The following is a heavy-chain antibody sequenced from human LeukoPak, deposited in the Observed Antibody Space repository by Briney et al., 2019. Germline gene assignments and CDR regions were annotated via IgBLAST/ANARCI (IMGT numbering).Heavy chain of an antibody. V-gene: IGHV1-2*02. CDR2: INPNSGGT. CDR1: GYTFTGYD. D-gene: IGHD2-2*01. J-gene: IGHJ4*02. CDR3: ARGPIVVVPAAMDN. Sequence: ASVKVSCKASGYTFTGYDMHWVRQAPGQGLEWMGWINPNSGGTNYAQKFQGRVTMTRDTAISTAYMELSRLRADDTAVYYCARGPIVVVPAAMDNWGQGTLVTVSS.